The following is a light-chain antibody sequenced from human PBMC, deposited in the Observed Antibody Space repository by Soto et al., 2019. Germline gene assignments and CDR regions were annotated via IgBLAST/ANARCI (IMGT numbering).Light chain of an antibody. Sequence: DIQMTQSPSSVSASVGDRVTITCRASQDISGWLAWYQQKPGKAPKLLIYAASRLHSGVPSRFSGSESGTDFTLTISSLQPEDSATYCCQQANSFPLTFGGGTKVEIK. CDR2: AAS. V-gene: IGKV1-12*01. CDR1: QDISGW. CDR3: QQANSFPLT. J-gene: IGKJ4*01.